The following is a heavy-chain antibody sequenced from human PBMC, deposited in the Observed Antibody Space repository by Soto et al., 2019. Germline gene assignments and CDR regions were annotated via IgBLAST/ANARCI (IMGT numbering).Heavy chain of an antibody. CDR1: GGSISSYY. CDR3: ASLGGYPHEVVVAARVWFDP. Sequence: SETLSLTCTVSGGSISSYYWSWIRQPPGKGLEWIGYIYYGGSTNYNPSLKSRVTISVDTSKNQFSLKLSSVTAADTAVYYCASLGGYPHEVVVAARVWFDPWGQGTLVTVSS. D-gene: IGHD2-15*01. J-gene: IGHJ5*02. CDR2: IYYGGST. V-gene: IGHV4-59*08.